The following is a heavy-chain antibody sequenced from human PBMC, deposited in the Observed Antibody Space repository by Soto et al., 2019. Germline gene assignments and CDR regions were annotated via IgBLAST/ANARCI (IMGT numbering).Heavy chain of an antibody. Sequence: QVQLVQSGAEVKKPGSSVKVSCKASGGTFSSYAISWVRQAPGQGLEWMGGIIPIFGTANYAQKFQGRVTITXXEXTXXAYMELSSLRSEDTAVYYCARGIGGTVTTLGWFDPWGQGTLVTVSS. D-gene: IGHD4-17*01. V-gene: IGHV1-69*05. CDR3: ARGIGGTVTTLGWFDP. CDR2: IIPIFGTA. J-gene: IGHJ5*02. CDR1: GGTFSSYA.